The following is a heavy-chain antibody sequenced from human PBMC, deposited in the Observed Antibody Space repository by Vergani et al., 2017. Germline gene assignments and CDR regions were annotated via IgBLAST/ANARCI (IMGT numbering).Heavy chain of an antibody. CDR1: GFTFSNYA. J-gene: IGHJ6*03. V-gene: IGHV3-23*01. Sequence: EVQLLESGGDLVQPGGSLRLSCAASGFTFSNYAMSWVRQAPGKGLEWVSLISDSGFSTYYADSVKGRFTISRDNSKNTLYLQMNSLRAEDTAVYYCAKESGSIYYYYYMDVWGKGTTVTVSS. D-gene: IGHD3-10*01. CDR2: ISDSGFST. CDR3: AKESGSIYYYYYMDV.